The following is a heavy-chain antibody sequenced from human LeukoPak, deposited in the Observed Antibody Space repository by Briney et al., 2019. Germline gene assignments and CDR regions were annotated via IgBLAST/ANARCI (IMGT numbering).Heavy chain of an antibody. J-gene: IGHJ4*02. Sequence: ASVKVFCKASGHTFTSYGISWVRQAPGQGLEWMGWISAYNGNTNYAQKLQGRVTMTTGTSTSTAYMELRSLRSDDTAVYYCARARGYCSGGSCRHLDYWGQGTLVTVSS. V-gene: IGHV1-18*04. CDR1: GHTFTSYG. D-gene: IGHD2-15*01. CDR3: ARARGYCSGGSCRHLDY. CDR2: ISAYNGNT.